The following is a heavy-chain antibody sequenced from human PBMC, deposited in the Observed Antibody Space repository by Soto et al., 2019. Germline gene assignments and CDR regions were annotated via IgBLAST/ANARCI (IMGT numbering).Heavy chain of an antibody. J-gene: IGHJ4*02. D-gene: IGHD3-3*01. V-gene: IGHV3-23*01. Sequence: GGSLRLSCAASGFTVRDFGMSWVRQAPGKGLEWVSVISASGDVTYYAASVKGRFTLSRDNSKNTLYLEMNSLTVADTAVYYCAKKVTIYAVDPADYWGQGTQVTVSS. CDR1: GFTVRDFG. CDR2: ISASGDVT. CDR3: AKKVTIYAVDPADY.